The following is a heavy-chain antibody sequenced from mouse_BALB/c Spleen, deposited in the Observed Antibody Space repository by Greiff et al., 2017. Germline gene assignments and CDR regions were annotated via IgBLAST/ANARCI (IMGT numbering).Heavy chain of an antibody. J-gene: IGHJ4*01. CDR2: INSNGGST. CDR1: GFTFSSYY. Sequence: EVQRVESGGGLVKLGGSLKLSCAASGFTFSSYYMSWVRQTPEKRLELVAAINSNGGSTYYPDTVKGRFTISRDNAKNTLYLQMSSLKSEDTALYYCARHEIITTVVASWYAMDYWGQGTSVTVSS. V-gene: IGHV5-6-2*01. D-gene: IGHD1-1*01. CDR3: ARHEIITTVVASWYAMDY.